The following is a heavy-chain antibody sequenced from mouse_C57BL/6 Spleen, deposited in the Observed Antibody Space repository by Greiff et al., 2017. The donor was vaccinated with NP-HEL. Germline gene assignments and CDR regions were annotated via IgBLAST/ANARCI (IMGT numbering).Heavy chain of an antibody. V-gene: IGHV1-15*01. CDR3: TRGDYSNRGDPY. D-gene: IGHD2-5*01. CDR1: GYTFTDYE. Sequence: QVQLQQSGAELVRPGASVTLSCKASGYTFTDYEMHWVKQTPVHGLEWIGAIDPETGGTAYNQKFKGKAILTADKSSSTAYMELRSLTSEDSAVYYCTRGDYSNRGDPYWGQGTLVTVSA. J-gene: IGHJ3*01. CDR2: IDPETGGT.